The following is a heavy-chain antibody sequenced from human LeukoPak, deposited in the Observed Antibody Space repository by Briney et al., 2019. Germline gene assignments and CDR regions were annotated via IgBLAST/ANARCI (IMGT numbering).Heavy chain of an antibody. CDR2: ISGSGGST. CDR3: AKVGPRDGYREYYFDY. V-gene: IGHV3-23*01. CDR1: RFTFNNYA. J-gene: IGHJ4*02. Sequence: GGSLRLSCAASRFTFNNYAMTWVRQAPGKGLEWVSAISGSGGSTYYGDSVKGRFTISRDNSKNTVYLQMNSLRAEDTAVYYCAKVGPRDGYREYYFDYWGQGTLVTVSS. D-gene: IGHD5-24*01.